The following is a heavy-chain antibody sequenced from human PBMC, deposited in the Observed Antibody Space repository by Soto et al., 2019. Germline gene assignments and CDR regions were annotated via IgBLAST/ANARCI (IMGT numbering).Heavy chain of an antibody. CDR2: IIPIFGTA. J-gene: IGHJ6*02. CDR3: ARRGGAGSGRPYGMDV. V-gene: IGHV1-69*13. D-gene: IGHD3-10*01. CDR1: GGTFSSYA. Sequence: SVKVSCKASGGTFSSYASSWVRQAPGQGLEWMGGIIPIFGTANYAQKFQGRVTITADESTSTAYMELSSLRSEDTAVYYCARRGGAGSGRPYGMDVWGQGTTVTLSS.